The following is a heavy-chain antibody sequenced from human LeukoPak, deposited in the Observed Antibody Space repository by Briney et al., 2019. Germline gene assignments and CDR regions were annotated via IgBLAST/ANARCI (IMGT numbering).Heavy chain of an antibody. CDR1: GYTFTSYA. D-gene: IGHD5-24*01. CDR3: ARGGRWRHPRASYYYYYMDV. J-gene: IGHJ6*03. CDR2: INAGNGNT. V-gene: IGHV1-3*03. Sequence: ASVKVSCKASGYTFTSYAMHWVRQAPGQRLEWMGWINAGNGNTKYSQEFQGRVTITRDTSASTAYMELSSLRSEDMAVYYCARGGRWRHPRASYYYYYMDVWGKGTTVTVSS.